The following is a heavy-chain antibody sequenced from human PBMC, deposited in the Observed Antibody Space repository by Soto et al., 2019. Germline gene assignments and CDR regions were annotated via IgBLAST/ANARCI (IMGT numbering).Heavy chain of an antibody. CDR1: GFTFSSDW. Sequence: EVPLVESGGGLVQPGGSLRLSCAASGFTFSSDWMHWVRQAPGKGLVWVSRINRDGSNTGYADSVKGRFTISRDNAKNTPYLQMNGLRAEDTAVYYCVKQFDYWGQGTLVTVSS. CDR3: VKQFDY. V-gene: IGHV3-74*01. J-gene: IGHJ4*02. CDR2: INRDGSNT.